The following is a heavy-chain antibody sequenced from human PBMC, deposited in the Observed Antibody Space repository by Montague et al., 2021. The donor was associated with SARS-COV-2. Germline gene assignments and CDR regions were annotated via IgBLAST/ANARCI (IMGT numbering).Heavy chain of an antibody. V-gene: IGHV4-30-4*01. CDR2: MSYSGSA. CDR3: ARHRSYYENGFDP. Sequence: TLSLTCTVSGASISSGDDYWTWLRQPPGKGLEWIGYMSYSGSAYYSPSLQSRGVISGDTSKNQFSLELTSVTAADTAMYYCARHRSYYENGFDPWGQGTLVTVSS. D-gene: IGHD3-3*01. CDR1: GASISSGDDY. J-gene: IGHJ5*02.